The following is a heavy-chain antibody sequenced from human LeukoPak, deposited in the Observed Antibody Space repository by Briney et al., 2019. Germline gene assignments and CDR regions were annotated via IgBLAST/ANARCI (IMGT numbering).Heavy chain of an antibody. V-gene: IGHV4-59*08. Sequence: PSETLSLTCTVSGDFINNYYWRWIRQPPGKGLEWIGFIYYSGTTNYNPSLKSRVTISLDTSKSQSSLKLSSVTAAVLPIYYCARQGYYDTSGHYYMDVWNKGTTVTVS. CDR2: IYYSGTT. J-gene: IGHJ6*03. CDR3: ARQGYYDTSGHYYMDV. D-gene: IGHD3-22*01. CDR1: GDFINNYY.